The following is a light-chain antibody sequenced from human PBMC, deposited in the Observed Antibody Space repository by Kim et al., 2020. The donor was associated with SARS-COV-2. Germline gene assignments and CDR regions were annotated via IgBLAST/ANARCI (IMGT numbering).Light chain of an antibody. CDR2: YDR. Sequence: SYELTQPPSVSVAPGKTATITCGGNNIGTYSVHWYQQKPGQALVLVIYYDRDRPSGIPERFSGSHSGNTATLTISRVDAGDEADYYCQVWDSSIDHYVFGSGTKVTVL. CDR1: NIGTYS. CDR3: QVWDSSIDHYV. V-gene: IGLV3-21*01. J-gene: IGLJ1*01.